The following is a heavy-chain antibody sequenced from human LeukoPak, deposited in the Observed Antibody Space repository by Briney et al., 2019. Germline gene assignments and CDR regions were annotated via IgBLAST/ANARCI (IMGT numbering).Heavy chain of an antibody. V-gene: IGHV4-4*02. CDR2: IYHSGST. Sequence: PSETLSLTCAVSGGSISSSNWWSWVRQPPGKGLEWIGEIYHSGSTNYSPSLKSRVTISVDKSKNQFSLKLSSVTAADTAVYYCARSELYYDILTGYYNPMSGFDYWGQGTLVTVSS. J-gene: IGHJ4*02. D-gene: IGHD3-9*01. CDR3: ARSELYYDILTGYYNPMSGFDY. CDR1: GGSISSSNW.